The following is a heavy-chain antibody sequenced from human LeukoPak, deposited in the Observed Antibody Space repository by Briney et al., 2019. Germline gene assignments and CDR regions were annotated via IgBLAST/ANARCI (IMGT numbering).Heavy chain of an antibody. J-gene: IGHJ3*02. V-gene: IGHV3-33*06. Sequence: WSVIILYVGRNKYYVDSGKGRFTISRDNCKNRVYMQMNSLRAEDTAVYYCAKDSGYAFDIWGQGTMVTVSS. CDR3: AKDSGYAFDI. CDR2: ILYVGRNK. D-gene: IGHD3-10*01.